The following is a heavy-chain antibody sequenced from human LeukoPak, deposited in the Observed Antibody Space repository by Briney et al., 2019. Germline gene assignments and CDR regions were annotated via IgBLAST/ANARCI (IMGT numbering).Heavy chain of an antibody. Sequence: PSETLSLTCAVYGGSFSGYSWSWIRQPPGKGLEWIGEINHSGSTNYNPSLKSRVTISVDTSKNQFSLKLSSVTAADTAVYYCARGQSRGVRGVIISRCWFDPWGQGTLVTVSS. CDR3: ARGQSRGVRGVIISRCWFDP. J-gene: IGHJ5*02. CDR1: GGSFSGYS. D-gene: IGHD3-10*01. CDR2: INHSGST. V-gene: IGHV4-34*01.